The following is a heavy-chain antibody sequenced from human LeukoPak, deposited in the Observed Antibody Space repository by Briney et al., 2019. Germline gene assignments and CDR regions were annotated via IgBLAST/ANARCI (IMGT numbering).Heavy chain of an antibody. CDR2: IKQDESEK. D-gene: IGHD2-15*01. J-gene: IGHJ4*02. Sequence: GSLRLSCEASGFTLGTFWMSWVRQAPGKGLEWVASIKQDESEKHYVESVKGRFTISRDNAKNSLYLQMNSLRAEDTAVYYCARVLLDYWGQGTLVTVSS. CDR3: ARVLLDY. CDR1: GFTLGTFW. V-gene: IGHV3-7*03.